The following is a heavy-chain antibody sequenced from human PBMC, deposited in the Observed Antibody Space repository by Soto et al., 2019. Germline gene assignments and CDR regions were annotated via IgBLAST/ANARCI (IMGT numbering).Heavy chain of an antibody. Sequence: QVQLVESGGGVVQPGRSLRLSCAASGFTFSNYGMHWVRQAPGKGLEWVAVIWYDGSDKYYADSVKGRFTISRDNSKNTLYLRMNGLRAEDTAVYYCARDFRSNDYDSSGYFDYWGQGTLVTVCS. CDR3: ARDFRSNDYDSSGYFDY. D-gene: IGHD3-22*01. J-gene: IGHJ4*02. CDR2: IWYDGSDK. V-gene: IGHV3-33*01. CDR1: GFTFSNYG.